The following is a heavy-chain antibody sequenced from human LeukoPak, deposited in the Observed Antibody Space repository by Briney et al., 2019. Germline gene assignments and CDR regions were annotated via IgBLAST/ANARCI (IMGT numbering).Heavy chain of an antibody. J-gene: IGHJ5*02. Sequence: ASVKVSYKTSGGTFSSYAINWVRQATGQGLEWMVWMKPKSGNTGYAQQCQGRVTSTRNTSISTAYMELSSLRSEDTAVYYCERSYQLLYHWFDPWGQGTLVTVSS. CDR1: GGTFSSYA. CDR3: ERSYQLLYHWFDP. D-gene: IGHD2-2*02. CDR2: MKPKSGNT. V-gene: IGHV1-8*03.